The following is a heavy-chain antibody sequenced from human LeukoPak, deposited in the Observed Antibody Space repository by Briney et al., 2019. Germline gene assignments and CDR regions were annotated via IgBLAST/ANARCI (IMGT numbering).Heavy chain of an antibody. CDR2: INHSGST. CDR1: GGSFSGYY. Sequence: SETLSLTCAAYGGSFSGYYWSWIRQPPGKGLEWIGEINHSGSTNYNPSLKSRVTISVDTSKNQFSLKLSSVTAADTAVYYCARSHIAVAGIGYWGQGTLVTVSS. J-gene: IGHJ4*02. CDR3: ARSHIAVAGIGY. D-gene: IGHD6-19*01. V-gene: IGHV4-34*01.